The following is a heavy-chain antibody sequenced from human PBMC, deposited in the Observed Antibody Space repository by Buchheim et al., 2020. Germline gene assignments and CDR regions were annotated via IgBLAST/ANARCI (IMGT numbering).Heavy chain of an antibody. V-gene: IGHV3-30*04. CDR3: ARVSYYYDSSGYYNY. D-gene: IGHD3-22*01. CDR1: GFTFSSYA. CDR2: ISYDGSNK. Sequence: QVQLVESGGGVVQPGRSLRLSCAASGFTFSSYAMHWVRQAPGKGLEWVAVISYDGSNKYYADSVKGRFTISRDNSKHTLYLQMNSLRAEDTAVYYCARVSYYYDSSGYYNYWGQGTL. J-gene: IGHJ4*02.